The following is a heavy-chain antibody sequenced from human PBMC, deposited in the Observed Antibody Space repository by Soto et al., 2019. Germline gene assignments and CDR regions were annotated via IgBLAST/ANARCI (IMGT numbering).Heavy chain of an antibody. V-gene: IGHV3-21*01. D-gene: IGHD4-4*01. CDR2: ISGSGNYT. CDR3: AREGINNYNEYYFDS. CDR1: GFTFSSYS. Sequence: EVQLVESGGGLVKPGGSLRLSCAASGFTFSSYSMNWVRQAPGKGLEWVSSISGSGNYTHYADFLRGRFTISRDNAKTSLYLQMNSLRAEHTAVYYCAREGINNYNEYYFDSWGQGTVVTVSS. J-gene: IGHJ4*02.